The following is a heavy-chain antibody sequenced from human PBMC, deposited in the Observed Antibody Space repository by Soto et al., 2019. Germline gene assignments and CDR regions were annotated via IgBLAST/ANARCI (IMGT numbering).Heavy chain of an antibody. J-gene: IGHJ5*02. Sequence: EVQLLESGGGLVQPGGSLRLSCAASAFAFSRSAMSWVRQTPGKGLEWVSVISGSGDRTFYADSVKGRVTISRDNSKNTLYLEMSSLRVEATAVYYCAKGLSGSGAYQYFDPWGQGTLVTVSS. V-gene: IGHV3-23*01. CDR3: AKGLSGSGAYQYFDP. CDR2: ISGSGDRT. D-gene: IGHD3-10*01. CDR1: AFAFSRSA.